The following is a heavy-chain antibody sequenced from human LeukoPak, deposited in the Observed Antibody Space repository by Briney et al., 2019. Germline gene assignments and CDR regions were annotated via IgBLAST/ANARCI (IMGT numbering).Heavy chain of an antibody. D-gene: IGHD4-17*01. CDR1: GFTFSSYG. Sequence: GGSLRLSCAASGFTFSSYGMHWVRQAPGKGLEWVAVISYDGSNKYYADSVKGRFTISRDNAKNSLYLQMNSLRAEDTAVYYCARGGGLRTDAFDIWGQGTMVTVSS. J-gene: IGHJ3*02. V-gene: IGHV3-30*03. CDR2: ISYDGSNK. CDR3: ARGGGLRTDAFDI.